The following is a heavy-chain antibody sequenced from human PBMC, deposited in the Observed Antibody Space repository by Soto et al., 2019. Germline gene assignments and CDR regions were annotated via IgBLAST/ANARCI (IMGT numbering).Heavy chain of an antibody. D-gene: IGHD5-12*01. CDR3: ARGPFSGYSGYDY. J-gene: IGHJ4*02. Sequence: SETLSLTCAVYGGSFSGYYWSWIRPPPGKGLEWIGEINHSGSTNYNPSLKSRVTISVDTSKNQFSLKLSSVTAADTAVYYCARGPFSGYSGYDYWGQGTLVTVSS. CDR2: INHSGST. V-gene: IGHV4-34*01. CDR1: GGSFSGYY.